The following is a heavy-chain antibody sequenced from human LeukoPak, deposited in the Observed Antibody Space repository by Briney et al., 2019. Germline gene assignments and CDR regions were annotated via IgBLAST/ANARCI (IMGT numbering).Heavy chain of an antibody. CDR2: IYYSGYT. CDR1: GGSISSYY. J-gene: IGHJ6*03. V-gene: IGHV4-59*01. Sequence: KPPETLSLTCTVSGGSISSYYWSWIRQPPGKGLEWIGYIYYSGYTNYNPSLKSRVTISVDTSKNQFSLKLSSVTAADTAVYYCARLRRDGYNWGSYYYMDVWGKGTTVTISS. CDR3: ARLRRDGYNWGSYYYMDV. D-gene: IGHD5-24*01.